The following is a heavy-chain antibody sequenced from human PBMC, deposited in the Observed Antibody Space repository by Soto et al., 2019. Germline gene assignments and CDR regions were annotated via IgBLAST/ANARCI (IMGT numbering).Heavy chain of an antibody. J-gene: IGHJ4*02. CDR3: AKGAVTSIFGYFDY. V-gene: IGHV3-9*01. CDR2: ISWNSGNI. Sequence: EVHLVESGGGLVQPGRSLRLSCAASGFTFDDFAMHWVRQVPAKGLEWVSSISWNSGNIVYADSVKGRFTISMDSAKNSLYLQMNSLRTEDTALYYCAKGAVTSIFGYFDYWGQGTVVTVSS. CDR1: GFTFDDFA. D-gene: IGHD3-3*01.